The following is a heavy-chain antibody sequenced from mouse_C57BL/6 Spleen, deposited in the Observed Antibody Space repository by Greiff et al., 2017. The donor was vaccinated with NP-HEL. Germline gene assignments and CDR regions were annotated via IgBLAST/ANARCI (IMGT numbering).Heavy chain of an antibody. J-gene: IGHJ1*03. CDR1: FYSFTDYN. Sequence: FPLQQSQREPFPPFASFNISFKASFYSFTDYNMNWVKQSNGKSLEWIGVINPNYGTTSYNQKFKGKATLTVDQSSSTAYMQLNSLTSEDSAVYYCARRGLLLRPYWYFDVWGTGTTVTVSS. CDR2: INPNYGTT. CDR3: ARRGLLLRPYWYFDV. V-gene: IGHV1-39*01. D-gene: IGHD1-1*01.